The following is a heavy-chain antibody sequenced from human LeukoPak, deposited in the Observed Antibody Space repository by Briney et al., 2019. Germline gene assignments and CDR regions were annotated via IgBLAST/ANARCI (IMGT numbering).Heavy chain of an antibody. V-gene: IGHV1-8*01. CDR1: GYTFTSYD. CDR2: MNPNSGNT. D-gene: IGHD2-2*01. J-gene: IGHJ5*02. CDR3: ARAHAAYCSSTSCYNWFDP. Sequence: ASVKVSCKASGYTFTSYDINWVRHATGQGLEWMGWMNPNSGNTGYAQKFQGRVTMTRNTSISTAYMELSSLRSEDTAVYYCARAHAAYCSSTSCYNWFDPWGQGTLVTVSS.